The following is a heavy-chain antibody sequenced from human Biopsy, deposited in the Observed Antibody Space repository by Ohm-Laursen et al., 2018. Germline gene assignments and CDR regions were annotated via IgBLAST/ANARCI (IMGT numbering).Heavy chain of an antibody. CDR1: GFTFSIYW. J-gene: IGHJ6*02. CDR3: ARESALKWYQSLSYFNGMDV. CDR2: INSDGSRI. Sequence: GQTLSLTCAASGFTFSIYWMHWVRQAPGKGLVWVSSINSDGSRITYADSVKGRFTISRDNAKNTLYLHMNSLRAEDTAVYYCARESALKWYQSLSYFNGMDVWGQGTTVTVSS. D-gene: IGHD2-2*01. V-gene: IGHV3-74*01.